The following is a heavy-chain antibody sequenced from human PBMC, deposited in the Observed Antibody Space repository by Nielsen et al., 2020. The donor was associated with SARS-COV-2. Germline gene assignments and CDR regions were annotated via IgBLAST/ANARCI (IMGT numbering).Heavy chain of an antibody. CDR2: FDPEDGET. Sequence: ASVKVSCKVSGYTLTELSMHWVRQAPGKGLEWMGGFDPEDGETIYAQKFQGRVTMTEDTSTDTAYMELSSLRSEDTAVYYCATSFRTSIFGVVIDRDWFDPWGQGTLVTVSS. V-gene: IGHV1-24*01. J-gene: IGHJ5*02. CDR1: GYTLTELS. D-gene: IGHD3-3*01. CDR3: ATSFRTSIFGVVIDRDWFDP.